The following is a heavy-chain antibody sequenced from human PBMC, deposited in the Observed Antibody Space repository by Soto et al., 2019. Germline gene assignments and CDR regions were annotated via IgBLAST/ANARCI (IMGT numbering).Heavy chain of an antibody. Sequence: SQTLSLTCAISGDSVSSNSAAWNWIRQSPSRGLEWLGRTYYRSKWYNDYAVSVKSRITINPDTSKNQFSLQLNSVTPEDTAVYYCARGGGYSSGWYGAVDYYYGMDVWGQGTTVTVSS. V-gene: IGHV6-1*01. D-gene: IGHD6-19*01. CDR1: GDSVSSNSAA. CDR2: TYYRSKWYN. CDR3: ARGGGYSSGWYGAVDYYYGMDV. J-gene: IGHJ6*02.